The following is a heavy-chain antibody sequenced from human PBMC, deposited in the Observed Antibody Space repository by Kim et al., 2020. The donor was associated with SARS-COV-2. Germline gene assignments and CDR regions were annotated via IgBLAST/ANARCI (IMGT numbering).Heavy chain of an antibody. Sequence: GGSLRLSCVASGFPFSNYVFRWVRQAPGKGLEWVSGIIGTGERAQYADSVKGRFTVSRDNSRNTLYLQMNSLRVEDTAVYYCARKNASLIGGLITGCIDVWGQGTTVTVSS. J-gene: IGHJ6*02. V-gene: IGHV3-23*01. D-gene: IGHD3-16*01. CDR1: GFPFSNYV. CDR2: IIGTGERA. CDR3: ARKNASLIGGLITGCIDV.